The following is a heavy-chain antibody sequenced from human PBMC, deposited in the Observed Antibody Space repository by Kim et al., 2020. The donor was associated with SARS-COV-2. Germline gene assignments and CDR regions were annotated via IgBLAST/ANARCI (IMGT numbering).Heavy chain of an antibody. V-gene: IGHV3-49*04. Sequence: GGSLRLSCTASGFTFGDYAMTWVRQAPGKGLEWVGFIRDKAYGGTTQYAASVKGRFTISGDDSKSIAYLQMNSLKTADTALYYCTRGLQLDYWGQGTLVTVSS. CDR2: IRDKAYGGTT. D-gene: IGHD5-18*01. CDR1: GFTFGDYA. J-gene: IGHJ4*02. CDR3: TRGLQLDY.